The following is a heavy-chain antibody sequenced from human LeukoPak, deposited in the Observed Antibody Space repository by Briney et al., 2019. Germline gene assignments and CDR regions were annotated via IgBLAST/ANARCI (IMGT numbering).Heavy chain of an antibody. CDR2: ITSDGSAT. CDR3: ARDASPGYFDL. CDR1: GFTFTMYW. J-gene: IGHJ2*01. D-gene: IGHD2-15*01. V-gene: IGHV3-74*01. Sequence: GGSLRLSCAVSGFTFTMYWMHWVRQGPGKGLEWVSRITSDGSATGYADSVKGRFTISRDNAKDTLYLQMNSLRAEDTAVYYCARDASPGYFDLWGRGTLLIVSS.